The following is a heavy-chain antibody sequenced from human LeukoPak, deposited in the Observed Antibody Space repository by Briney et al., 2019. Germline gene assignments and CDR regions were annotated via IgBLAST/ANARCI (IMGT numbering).Heavy chain of an antibody. V-gene: IGHV4-38-2*02. CDR2: IYHSGST. Sequence: SETLSLTCTVSGYSISSGYYWGWIRQPPGKGLEWIGSIYHSGSTYYNPSLKSRVTISVDTSKNQFSLKLSSVTAADTAVYYCAREGIGLDCFDYWGQGTLVTVSS. CDR1: GYSISSGYY. D-gene: IGHD3-3*01. CDR3: AREGIGLDCFDY. J-gene: IGHJ4*02.